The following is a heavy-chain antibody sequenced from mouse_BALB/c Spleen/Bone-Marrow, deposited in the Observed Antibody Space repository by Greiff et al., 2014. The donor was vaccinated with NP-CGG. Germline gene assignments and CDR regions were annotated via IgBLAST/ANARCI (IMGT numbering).Heavy chain of an antibody. J-gene: IGHJ4*01. V-gene: IGHV5-6-3*01. D-gene: IGHD2-3*01. CDR2: INSNGGST. CDR3: ARDGYYVFYAMDY. Sequence: EVKLMESGGGLVQPGGSLKLSCAASGFTFSSCGMSWVRQTPDKRLELVATINSNGGSTYYPDSVKGRFTISRDNAKNTLYLQMSSLKSEDTAMYYCARDGYYVFYAMDYWGQGTSVTVSS. CDR1: GFTFSSCG.